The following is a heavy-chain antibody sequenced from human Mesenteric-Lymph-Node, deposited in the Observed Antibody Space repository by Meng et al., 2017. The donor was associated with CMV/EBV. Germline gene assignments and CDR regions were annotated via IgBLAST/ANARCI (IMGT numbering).Heavy chain of an antibody. Sequence: GESLKISCAASGFTFSSNVMHWVRQAPGKGLEWVAAIQYDGSDTFYADSVKGRFTISRDNSKNTVYLQIDTLRAEDTAVYYCARDGIRFLEWPDAFDIWGQGTMVTVSS. D-gene: IGHD3-3*01. CDR3: ARDGIRFLEWPDAFDI. CDR2: IQYDGSDT. CDR1: GFTFSSNV. J-gene: IGHJ3*02. V-gene: IGHV3-30*12.